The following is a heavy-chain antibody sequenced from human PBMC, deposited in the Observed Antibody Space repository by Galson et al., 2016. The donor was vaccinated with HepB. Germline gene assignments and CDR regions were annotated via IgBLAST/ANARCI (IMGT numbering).Heavy chain of an antibody. J-gene: IGHJ4*02. D-gene: IGHD2-15*01. Sequence: SLRLSCAASGFTFRSYAMNWVRQAPGKGLEWVSSISSSSTYIYYAGSVKGRFTISRDNAKDSLYLQMNSLRAEDMAVYYCARADSVFDYWGQGTLVTVSS. V-gene: IGHV3-21*01. CDR2: ISSSSTYI. CDR1: GFTFRSYA. CDR3: ARADSVFDY.